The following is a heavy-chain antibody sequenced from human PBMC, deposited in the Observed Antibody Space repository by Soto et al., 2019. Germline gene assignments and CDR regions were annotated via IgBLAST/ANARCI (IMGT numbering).Heavy chain of an antibody. CDR3: ARADNYDFWSGYYSGYYGMDV. Sequence: SGTLSLTCTVSGGSIRSYYWSWIRQPPGKGLEWIGYIYYSGSTNYNPSLKSRVTISVDTSKNQFSLKLSSVTAADTAVYYCARADNYDFWSGYYSGYYGMDVWGQGTTVTVSS. D-gene: IGHD3-3*01. CDR2: IYYSGST. V-gene: IGHV4-59*01. J-gene: IGHJ6*02. CDR1: GGSIRSYY.